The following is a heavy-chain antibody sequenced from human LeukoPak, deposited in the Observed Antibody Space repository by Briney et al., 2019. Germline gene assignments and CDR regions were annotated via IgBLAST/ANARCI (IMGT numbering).Heavy chain of an antibody. CDR2: NYHSGGT. Sequence: SETLSLTCGGSGGALSRGGYSWSWVRQPPGKGLGGSGDNYHSGGTYYNPSLKSRVTISVDRSKNQFSLKLSSVTAADTAVYYCVRGNYYDSSGYRAWEGPLPQLFDYWGQGTLVTVSS. CDR3: VRGNYYDSSGYRAWEGPLPQLFDY. CDR1: GGALSRGGYS. V-gene: IGHV4-30-2*01. J-gene: IGHJ4*02. D-gene: IGHD3-22*01.